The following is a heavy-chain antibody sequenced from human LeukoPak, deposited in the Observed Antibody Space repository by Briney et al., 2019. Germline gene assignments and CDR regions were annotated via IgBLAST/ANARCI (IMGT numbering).Heavy chain of an antibody. J-gene: IGHJ5*02. D-gene: IGHD6-13*01. Sequence: KTSETLSLTCTVSGGSINNYYWSWIRQPAGKGLEWIGRIYTRGSTNYNPSLKSRVTMSVDTSKNQFSLKLGSVTAADTAVYYCAREDRGAAAATNWFDPWGQGTLVTVSS. CDR2: IYTRGST. V-gene: IGHV4-4*07. CDR3: AREDRGAAAATNWFDP. CDR1: GGSINNYY.